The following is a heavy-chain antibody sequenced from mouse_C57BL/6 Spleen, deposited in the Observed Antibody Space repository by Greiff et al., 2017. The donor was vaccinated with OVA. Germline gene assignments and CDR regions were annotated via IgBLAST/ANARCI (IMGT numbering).Heavy chain of an antibody. CDR1: GYTFTSYW. V-gene: IGHV1-69*01. Sequence: QVQLQQPGAELVMPGASVKLSCKASGYTFTSYWMHWVKQRPGQGLEWIGEIDPSDSSTTYNQKFKGKSTLTVDKSSRTAYMQLRSLTSEDSAVYYCGRAYGSSYRGFDYWGQGTTRTVSS. D-gene: IGHD1-1*01. CDR2: IDPSDSST. CDR3: GRAYGSSYRGFDY. J-gene: IGHJ2*01.